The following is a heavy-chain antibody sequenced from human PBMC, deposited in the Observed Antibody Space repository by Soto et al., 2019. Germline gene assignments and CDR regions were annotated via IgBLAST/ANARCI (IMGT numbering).Heavy chain of an antibody. Sequence: QVQLVQSGAEVKKPGASVKVSCKASVYTFTSYGISWVRQAPGQGLEWMGWISAYNGNTNYAQKLQGRVTMTTDTSTSTTYMELRSLRSDDTAVYYCARWGMITFGGVICRSFDYWGQGTLVTVSS. V-gene: IGHV1-18*01. CDR2: ISAYNGNT. CDR3: ARWGMITFGGVICRSFDY. D-gene: IGHD3-16*01. J-gene: IGHJ4*02. CDR1: VYTFTSYG.